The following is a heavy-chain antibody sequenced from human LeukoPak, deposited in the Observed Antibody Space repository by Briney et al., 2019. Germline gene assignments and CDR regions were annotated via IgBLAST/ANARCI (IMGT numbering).Heavy chain of an antibody. D-gene: IGHD3-22*01. CDR3: ASYYYDSSGYYAYFDY. Sequence: SETLSLTCTVSGGSISSSSYYWGWIRQPPGKGLEWIGSIYYSGSTYYNPSLKSRVTISVDTSKNQLSLKLSSVTAADTAVYYCASYYYDSSGYYAYFDYWGQGTLVTVSS. CDR2: IYYSGST. CDR1: GGSISSSSYY. J-gene: IGHJ4*02. V-gene: IGHV4-39*01.